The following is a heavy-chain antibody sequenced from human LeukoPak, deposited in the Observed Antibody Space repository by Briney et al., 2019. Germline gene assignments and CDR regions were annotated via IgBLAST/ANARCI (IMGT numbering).Heavy chain of an antibody. V-gene: IGHV1-69*13. CDR3: ATCARNFYCYRFDY. Sequence: VASVKVSCRASGGTLSSYAISWVRQAPGQGLEWMGGIIPIFGTANYAQKFQGRVTITADESTSTAYMELSSQRSEDTAVYYCATCARNFYCYRFDYWGQGTLVTVPS. J-gene: IGHJ4*02. D-gene: IGHD2-2*02. CDR1: GGTLSSYA. CDR2: IIPIFGTA.